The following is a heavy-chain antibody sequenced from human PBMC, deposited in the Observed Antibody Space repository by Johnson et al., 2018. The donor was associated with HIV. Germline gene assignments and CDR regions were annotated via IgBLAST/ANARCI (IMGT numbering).Heavy chain of an antibody. CDR3: ARAEGLTGRNAFDI. CDR1: GFTFSSYW. CDR2: IKQDGSEK. Sequence: VQLVESGGGLVQPGGSLRLSCAASGFTFSSYWMSWVRQAPGKGLEWVANIKQDGSEKYYVDSVKGRFTISRDNAKNSLYLQMTSLRAEDTAVYYCARAEGLTGRNAFDIWGQGTMVTVSS. J-gene: IGHJ3*02. D-gene: IGHD4/OR15-4a*01. V-gene: IGHV3-7*01.